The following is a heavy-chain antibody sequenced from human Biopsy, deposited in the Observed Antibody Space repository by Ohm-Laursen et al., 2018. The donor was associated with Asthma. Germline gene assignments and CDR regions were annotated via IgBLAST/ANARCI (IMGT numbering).Heavy chain of an antibody. D-gene: IGHD4-17*01. Sequence: SVKVSCKFSGYSLTDLFMHWVRQAPGQGLEWMGGHDHEEGGTVNARRFQGRVTMTEDTSTDTAYMELSSLSSDDTAVYYCASDFPKDYVRYNFQFWGQGTLVTVSS. CDR1: GYSLTDLF. V-gene: IGHV1-24*01. J-gene: IGHJ4*02. CDR3: ASDFPKDYVRYNFQF. CDR2: HDHEEGGT.